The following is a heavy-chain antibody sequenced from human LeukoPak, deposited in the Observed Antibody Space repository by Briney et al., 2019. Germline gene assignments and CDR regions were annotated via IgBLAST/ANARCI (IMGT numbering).Heavy chain of an antibody. CDR2: IHFSGST. CDR3: ARHREAGIAISSFPYYYYSFYMDV. Sequence: SETLSLMCTVSGDSISTYSWSWIRQPPGKELEWSCDIHFSGSTNYNPSLKSRVTISLDTSKNQFSLRLTSVAAADTAVYFCARHREAGIAISSFPYYYYSFYMDVWGTGTTVTVSS. V-gene: IGHV4-59*08. D-gene: IGHD3-9*01. CDR1: GDSISTYS. J-gene: IGHJ6*03.